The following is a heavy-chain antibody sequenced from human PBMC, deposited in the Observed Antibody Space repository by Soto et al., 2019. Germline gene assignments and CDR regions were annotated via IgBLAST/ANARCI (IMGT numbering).Heavy chain of an antibody. CDR3: ARDKAIEAGTAYFDY. D-gene: IGHD6-19*01. CDR1: GFTFSSYW. CDR2: IKQDGSEK. J-gene: IGHJ4*02. V-gene: IGHV3-7*03. Sequence: EVQLVESGGGLVQPGGSLRLSCAASGFTFSSYWMSWVRQAPGKGLEWVDNIKQDGSEKYYVDSVKGRFTISRDNAKNSLYLQMNSLRAEDTAVYYCARDKAIEAGTAYFDYWGQGTLVTVSS.